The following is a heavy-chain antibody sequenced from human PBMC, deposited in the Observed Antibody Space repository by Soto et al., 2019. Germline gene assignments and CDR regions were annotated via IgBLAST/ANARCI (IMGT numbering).Heavy chain of an antibody. CDR1: GFTFSSYS. V-gene: IGHV3-21*01. CDR2: ISSSSSYI. CDR3: ARAQRGVTWYYGMDV. Sequence: AGGSLRLSCAASGFTFSSYSMNWVRQAPGKGLEWVSSISSSSSYIYYADSVKGRFTISRDNAKNSLYLQMNSLRAEDTAVYYCARAQRGVTWYYGMDVWGQGTTVTVSS. J-gene: IGHJ6*02. D-gene: IGHD3-16*01.